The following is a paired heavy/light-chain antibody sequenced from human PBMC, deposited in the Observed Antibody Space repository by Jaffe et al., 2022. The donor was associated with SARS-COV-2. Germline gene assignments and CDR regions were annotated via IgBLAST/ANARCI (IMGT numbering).Light chain of an antibody. V-gene: IGLV2-14*03. CDR2: DVS. J-gene: IGLJ2*01. Sequence: QSALTQPASVSGSPGQSITISCTGTGSDVGTYNYVSWYQHHPGKAPKVMIYDVSNRPSGVSNRFSGSKSGNTASLTISGLQAEDEADYYCTSYTSSNTLLFGGGTKLTVL. CDR3: TSYTSSNTLL. CDR1: GSDVGTYNY.
Heavy chain of an antibody. CDR1: GGSISSGGFY. Sequence: QVQLQESGPGLVKSSQTLSLTCTVSGGSISSGGFYWSWLRQHPGKGLEWIGYIYYSGGTYYNPSLKSRVDISIDTSENQFSLKLSSVTAADTAVYYCARDQGYYYGSGSYSNWFDPWGQGTLVTVFS. J-gene: IGHJ5*02. V-gene: IGHV4-31*03. CDR3: ARDQGYYYGSGSYSNWFDP. CDR2: IYYSGGT. D-gene: IGHD3-10*01.